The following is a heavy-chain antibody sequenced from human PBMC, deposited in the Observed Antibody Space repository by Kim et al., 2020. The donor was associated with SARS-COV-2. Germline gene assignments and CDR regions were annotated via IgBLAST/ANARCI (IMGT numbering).Heavy chain of an antibody. Sequence: SETLSLTCAVYGGSFSGYYWSWIRQPPGKGLEWIGEINHSGSTNYNPSLKSRVTISVDTSKNQFSLKLSSVTAADTAVYYCARGRVAAAGDGFIGVIVGATRVGFDYWGQGTLVTVSS. D-gene: IGHD1-26*01. V-gene: IGHV4-34*01. CDR1: GGSFSGYY. CDR2: INHSGST. J-gene: IGHJ4*02. CDR3: ARGRVAAAGDGFIGVIVGATRVGFDY.